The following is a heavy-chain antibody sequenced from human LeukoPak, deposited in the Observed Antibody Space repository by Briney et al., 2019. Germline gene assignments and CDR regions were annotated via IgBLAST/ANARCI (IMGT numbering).Heavy chain of an antibody. D-gene: IGHD6-13*01. CDR2: IYDSGSA. Sequence: SETLSLTCTVSGYSISSGHYWGWIRQPPGKGLEWIGTIYDSGSAYYSPSLRSRVTMSVDTSKNQFSLKLSSVTAADTAVYYCARLAAAGTRTGIDSWGQGTLVTVSS. CDR3: ARLAAAGTRTGIDS. V-gene: IGHV4-38-2*02. CDR1: GYSISSGHY. J-gene: IGHJ4*02.